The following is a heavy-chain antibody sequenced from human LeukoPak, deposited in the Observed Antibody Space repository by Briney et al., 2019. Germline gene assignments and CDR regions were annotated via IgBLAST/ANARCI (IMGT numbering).Heavy chain of an antibody. CDR3: ARDRTASDY. CDR2: ISSSSSYI. D-gene: IGHD4-17*01. Sequence: GGSLRLSCEGSGFTFSNYAMSWVRQAPGKGLEWVSSISSSSSYIYYADSVKGRFTISRDNAKNSLYLQMNSLRAEDTAVYYCARDRTASDYWGQGTLVTVSS. CDR1: GFTFSNYA. V-gene: IGHV3-21*01. J-gene: IGHJ4*02.